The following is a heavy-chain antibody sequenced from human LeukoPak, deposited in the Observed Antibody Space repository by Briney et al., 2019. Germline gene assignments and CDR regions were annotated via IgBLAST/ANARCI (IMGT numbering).Heavy chain of an antibody. CDR2: IKHDGSEK. CDR3: ASEVLRGTFDY. J-gene: IGHJ4*02. D-gene: IGHD3-3*01. CDR1: GFIFTNYF. Sequence: GGSLRLSCAASGFIFTNYFMSWVRQAPGKGLEWVASIKHDGSEKYYVDSVKGRFTISRDNAKNSLYLQMNSLRAEDTAVYYCASEVLRGTFDYWGQGTLVTVSS. V-gene: IGHV3-7*01.